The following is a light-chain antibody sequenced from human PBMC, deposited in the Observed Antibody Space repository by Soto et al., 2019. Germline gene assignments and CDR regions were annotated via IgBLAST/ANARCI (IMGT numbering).Light chain of an antibody. CDR2: AAS. CDR1: QGISNW. Sequence: DIQMTQSPSSVSASVGDRVSITCRASQGISNWLAWYQQKPGRAPKLLIYAASSLQSGVSSRFSGSGSATEFILTISSLQPDDFATYYCQQYKDDAWTFGQGTRVEFK. J-gene: IGKJ1*01. V-gene: IGKV1-12*01. CDR3: QQYKDDAWT.